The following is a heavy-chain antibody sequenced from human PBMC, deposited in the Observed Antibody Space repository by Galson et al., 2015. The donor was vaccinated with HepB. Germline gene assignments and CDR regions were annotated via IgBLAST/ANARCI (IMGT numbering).Heavy chain of an antibody. CDR1: GFSLSNARMG. CDR3: ARRVSSSSPFDY. CDR2: IFSNDEK. J-gene: IGHJ4*02. D-gene: IGHD6-6*01. V-gene: IGHV2-26*01. Sequence: PALVKPTQTLTLTCTVSGFSLSNARMGVSWIRQPPGKALEWLAHIFSNDEKSYSTSLKSRLTISKDTSKSQVVLTMTNMDPVDTATYYCARRVSSSSPFDYWGQGTLVTVSS.